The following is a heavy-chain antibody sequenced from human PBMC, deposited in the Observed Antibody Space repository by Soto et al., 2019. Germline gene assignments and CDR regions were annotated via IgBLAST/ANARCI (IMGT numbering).Heavy chain of an antibody. CDR3: ARGDTYSAVPY. V-gene: IGHV1-8*01. CDR2: MNPNSGNT. Sequence: ASVKDFFNASGYTFTSNDINWVRPATGQEHECMGWMNPNSGNTGYAQKFQGRVTMTRNTSISTAYMELISLRSEDTAVYYCARGDTYSAVPYGGHGTLVTAPQ. CDR1: GYTFTSND. J-gene: IGHJ4*01. D-gene: IGHD2-21*01.